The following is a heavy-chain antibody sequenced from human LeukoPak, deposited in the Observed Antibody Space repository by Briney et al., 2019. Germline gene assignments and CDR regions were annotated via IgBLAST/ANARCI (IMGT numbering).Heavy chain of an antibody. V-gene: IGHV3-9*01. D-gene: IGHD6-13*01. CDR1: GFTFDDYA. CDR2: ISWNSGSI. CDR3: ARGYSSSWYDLYYFDY. J-gene: IGHJ4*02. Sequence: GGSLRLSCAASGFTFDDYAMHWVRQAPGKGLEWVSGISWNSGSIGYADSVKGRFTISRDNAKNSLYLQMNSLRAEDTAVYYCARGYSSSWYDLYYFDYWGQGTLVTVSS.